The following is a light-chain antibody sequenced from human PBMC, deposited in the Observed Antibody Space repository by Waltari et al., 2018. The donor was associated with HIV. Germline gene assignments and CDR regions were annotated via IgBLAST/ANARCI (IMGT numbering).Light chain of an antibody. CDR2: DTR. CDR1: TGTVTDGHY. Sequence: QAVVTQAPSLTVSPGGTVTLTCGSSTGTVTDGHYPYWFQQKPGQAPRTLIYDTRHTHSWTPARFSGSLLGGKAALTLSGAQPEDEADYYCLLYYSGARVFGGGTKLTVL. V-gene: IGLV7-46*01. J-gene: IGLJ2*01. CDR3: LLYYSGARV.